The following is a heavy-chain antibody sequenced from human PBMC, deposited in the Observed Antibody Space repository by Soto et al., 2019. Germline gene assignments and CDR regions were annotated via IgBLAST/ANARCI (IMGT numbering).Heavy chain of an antibody. CDR3: AKGRGGSGSLTPRVDF. Sequence: EVQLLESGGGLVQPGGYLSLSCAASGYTFNNYDMSWVRQAPGKGLEWVSAISGGGDTTSYADSVKGRLTVSRDGSKNTLYLQMNSLRAEDTAVYYCAKGRGGSGSLTPRVDFWGQGTLVTVSS. CDR2: ISGGGDTT. J-gene: IGHJ4*02. D-gene: IGHD3-10*01. CDR1: GYTFNNYD. V-gene: IGHV3-23*01.